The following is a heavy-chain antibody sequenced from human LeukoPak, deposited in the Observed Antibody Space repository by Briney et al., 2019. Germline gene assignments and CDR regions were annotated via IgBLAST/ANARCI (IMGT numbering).Heavy chain of an antibody. Sequence: TSETLSLTCTVSGTSIRSHYWSWIRQPPGKGLEWIGDIYYSGTTNYISSLKSRVTTSIDTSKNQFSLELRSVTATDTAMYYCAREGDGHNPGWFDPWGPGTLVTVSS. D-gene: IGHD5-24*01. CDR1: GTSIRSHY. J-gene: IGHJ5*02. V-gene: IGHV4-59*11. CDR2: IYYSGTT. CDR3: AREGDGHNPGWFDP.